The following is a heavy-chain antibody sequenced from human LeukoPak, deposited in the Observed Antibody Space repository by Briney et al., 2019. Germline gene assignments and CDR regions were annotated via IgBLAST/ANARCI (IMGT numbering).Heavy chain of an antibody. CDR3: ARDPSTTVRGGEFDY. V-gene: IGHV3-30*04. CDR2: ISYDGSNK. J-gene: IGHJ4*02. D-gene: IGHD4-17*01. Sequence: GGSLRLSCAASGFTFSSYAMHWVRQAPGKGLEWVAVISYDGSNKYYADSVKGRFTISRDNSKNTLYLQMNSLRAEDTAVYYCARDPSTTVRGGEFDYWGQGTLVTVSS. CDR1: GFTFSSYA.